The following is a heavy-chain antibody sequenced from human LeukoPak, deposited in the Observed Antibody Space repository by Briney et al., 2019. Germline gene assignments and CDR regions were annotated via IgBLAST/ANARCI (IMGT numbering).Heavy chain of an antibody. CDR1: GFTFSSYG. CDR2: ISGSGGST. Sequence: TGGSLRLSCAASGFTFSSYGMSWVRQAPGKGLEWVSAISGSGGSTYYADSVKGRFTISRDNSKNTLYLQMNSLRAEDTAVYYCAKPHLGDYHSDYFDYWGQGTLVTVSS. D-gene: IGHD4-17*01. J-gene: IGHJ4*02. V-gene: IGHV3-23*01. CDR3: AKPHLGDYHSDYFDY.